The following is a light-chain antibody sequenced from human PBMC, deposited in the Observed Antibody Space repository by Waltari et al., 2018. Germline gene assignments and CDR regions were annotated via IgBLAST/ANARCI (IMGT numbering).Light chain of an antibody. Sequence: DILMTQSPDSLAVPLGERATIHCRTSESVLYSSNNKNHLAWYQQKPGQPTKLLLYWGSTRKAGVPERFSGSGSETDFTLTVTSLQAEDVAVYYCQQYYNTPLTFGGGTKVEIK. CDR3: QQYYNTPLT. V-gene: IGKV4-1*01. CDR2: WGS. J-gene: IGKJ4*01. CDR1: ESVLYSSNNKNH.